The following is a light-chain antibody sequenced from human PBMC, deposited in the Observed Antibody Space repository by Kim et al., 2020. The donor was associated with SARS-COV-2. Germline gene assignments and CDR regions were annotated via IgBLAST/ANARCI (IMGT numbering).Light chain of an antibody. CDR1: QSVTNW. CDR3: QQYHSYRS. CDR2: KAS. Sequence: IQMTQTPSTLSASVGDRVTITCRASQSVTNWLAWYQQKPGKAPKLLIYKASTLEDGVPSRFSGRGSGTEFTLTISSLQPDDFGTYYCQQYHSYRSFGQGTKVDIK. V-gene: IGKV1-5*03. J-gene: IGKJ1*01.